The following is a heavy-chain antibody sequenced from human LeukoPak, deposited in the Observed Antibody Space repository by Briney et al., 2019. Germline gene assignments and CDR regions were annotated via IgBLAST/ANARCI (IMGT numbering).Heavy chain of an antibody. CDR3: ARASGYSGPYYYYYGMDV. J-gene: IGHJ6*02. V-gene: IGHV1-8*01. CDR2: MNPNSGNT. Sequence: ASVKVSCKASGYTFTGYDINWVRQATGQGLEWMGWMNPNSGNTGYAQKFQGRVTMTRNTSISTAYMELSSLRSGDTAVYYCARASGYSGPYYYYYGMDVWGRGTTVTVSS. D-gene: IGHD3-22*01. CDR1: GYTFTGYD.